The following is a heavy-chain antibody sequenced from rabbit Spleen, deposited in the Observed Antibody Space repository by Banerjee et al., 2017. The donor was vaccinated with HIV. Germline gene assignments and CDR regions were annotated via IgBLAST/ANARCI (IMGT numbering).Heavy chain of an antibody. D-gene: IGHD8-1*01. CDR1: GFSFNSGYD. CDR2: IAGSSSGFT. V-gene: IGHV1S40*01. Sequence: QSLEESGGGLVKPGSSLTLTCKASGFSFNSGYDICWVRQAPGKGLEWISCIAGSSSGFTYSATWAKGRFTISKTSSTTVTLQMTSLTAADTATYFCARDAGSGDYIDGYFNLWGPGTLVTVS. CDR3: ARDAGSGDYIDGYFNL. J-gene: IGHJ4*01.